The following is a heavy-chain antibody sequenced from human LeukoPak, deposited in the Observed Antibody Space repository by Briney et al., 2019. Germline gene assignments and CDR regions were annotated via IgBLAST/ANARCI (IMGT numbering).Heavy chain of an antibody. CDR1: GFTFSSYA. V-gene: IGHV3-23*01. J-gene: IGHJ4*02. CDR3: ARGSALTPITMIVVALRIPFDY. CDR2: ISGSGGST. Sequence: GGSLRLSCAASGFTFSSYAMSWVRQAPGKGLEWVSAISGSGGSTYYADSVKGRFTISRDNSKNTLYLQMNSLRAEDTAVYYCARGSALTPITMIVVALRIPFDYWGQGTLVTVSS. D-gene: IGHD3-22*01.